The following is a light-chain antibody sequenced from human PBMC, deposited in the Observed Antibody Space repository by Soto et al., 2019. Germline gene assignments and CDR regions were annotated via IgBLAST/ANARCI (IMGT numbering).Light chain of an antibody. CDR1: SSDVGGYIY. V-gene: IGLV2-11*01. CDR2: DVS. Sequence: QSVLTQPRSVSGSPGQSVTISCTGTSSDVGGYIYVSWYQQHPGKAPKLIIYDVSKRPSGVPDRFSGSKSGNTASLTIPGLQAEDEADYYCCSYAGSYTHYVFGTGTKVTVL. CDR3: CSYAGSYTHYV. J-gene: IGLJ1*01.